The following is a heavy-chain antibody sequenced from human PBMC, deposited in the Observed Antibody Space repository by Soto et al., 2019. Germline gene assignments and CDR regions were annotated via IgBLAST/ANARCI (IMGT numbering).Heavy chain of an antibody. Sequence: PGGSLRLSCAASGFTFSSYEMNWVRQAPGKGLEWVSYISSSGSTIYYADSVKGRFTISRDNAKDSLYLQMNSLRAEDTAVYYCARGGDFWSGYYRLSYYYYGMDVWGQGTTVTVSS. D-gene: IGHD3-3*01. CDR1: GFTFSSYE. J-gene: IGHJ6*02. V-gene: IGHV3-48*03. CDR3: ARGGDFWSGYYRLSYYYYGMDV. CDR2: ISSSGSTI.